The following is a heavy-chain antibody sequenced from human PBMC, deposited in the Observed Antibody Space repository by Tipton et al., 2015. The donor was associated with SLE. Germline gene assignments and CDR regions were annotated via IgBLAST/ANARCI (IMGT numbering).Heavy chain of an antibody. V-gene: IGHV3-9*03. Sequence: SLRLSCAASGFTFDNYAMHWVRQAPGKGLEWVSGISWNSGTIDYADSVKGLFTISRDNAKNSLYLQMNSLRAEDMALYYCSKDIWSGVTKAFGAFDIWGQGTMVTVSS. D-gene: IGHD1-26*01. CDR2: ISWNSGTI. J-gene: IGHJ3*02. CDR1: GFTFDNYA. CDR3: SKDIWSGVTKAFGAFDI.